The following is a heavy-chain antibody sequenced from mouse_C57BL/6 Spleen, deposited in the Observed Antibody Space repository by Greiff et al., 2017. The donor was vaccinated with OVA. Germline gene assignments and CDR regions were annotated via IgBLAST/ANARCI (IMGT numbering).Heavy chain of an antibody. D-gene: IGHD2-4*01. CDR2: IYPGNSDT. J-gene: IGHJ2*01. CDR3: TREDDYDAESYY. CDR1: GYTFTSYW. Sequence: EVQLQQSGTVLARPGASVKMSCKTSGYTFTSYWMHWVKQRPGQGLEWIGAIYPGNSDTSYNQKFKGKAKLTAVTSASTAYMELSSLTNEDSAVYYCTREDDYDAESYYWGQGTTLTVSS. V-gene: IGHV1-5*01.